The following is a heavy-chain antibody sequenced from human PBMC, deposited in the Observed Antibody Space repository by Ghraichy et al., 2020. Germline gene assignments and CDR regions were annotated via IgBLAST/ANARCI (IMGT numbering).Heavy chain of an antibody. V-gene: IGHV4-34*01. CDR3: ALFSSGEDY. J-gene: IGHJ4*02. Sequence: LNISCAVYGGSFSGYYWNWIRQPPGKGLEWIAEINHSGSTNYNPSLMSRVTISVDTSKNHFSLKLSSLTAADTAVYYCALFSSGEDYWGQGTLVTVSS. CDR1: GGSFSGYY. CDR2: INHSGST. D-gene: IGHD6-19*01.